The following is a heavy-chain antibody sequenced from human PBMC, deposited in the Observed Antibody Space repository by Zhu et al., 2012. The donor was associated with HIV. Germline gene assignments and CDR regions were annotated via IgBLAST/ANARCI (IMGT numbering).Heavy chain of an antibody. CDR2: IYHSETT. CDR1: GSSIISTYY. Sequence: QVQLQESGPGLVKPPETLSLTCAVSGSSIISTYYWGWIRQPPGKGLEWIGSIYHSETTYYNPSLKSRVTISIDTANNQFSLKLSSVTAADTAVYYCARHSWTATDYFDYWGQGTLGHRLL. V-gene: IGHV4-38-2*01. J-gene: IGHJ4*02. D-gene: IGHD3-3*02. CDR3: ARHSWTATDYFDY.